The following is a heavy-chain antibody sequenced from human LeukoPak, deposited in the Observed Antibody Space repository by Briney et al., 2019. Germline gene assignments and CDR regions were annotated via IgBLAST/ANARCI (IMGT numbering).Heavy chain of an antibody. CDR2: INSGSSTI. CDR1: GFTFSRFW. D-gene: IGHD5-24*01. V-gene: IGHV3-48*01. Sequence: PGGSLRLSCAASGFTFSRFWMSWVRQAPGKGLEWVSYINSGSSTIYYGDSVKGRFTISRDNAKTSLYLQMNSLRLEDTAVYYCARDLGGYKIFDFWGQGTLVTVSS. CDR3: ARDLGGYKIFDF. J-gene: IGHJ4*02.